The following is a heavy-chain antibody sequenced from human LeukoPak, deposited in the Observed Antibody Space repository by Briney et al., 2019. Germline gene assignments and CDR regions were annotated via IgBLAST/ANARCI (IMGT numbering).Heavy chain of an antibody. V-gene: IGHV4-31*03. D-gene: IGHD6-13*01. J-gene: IGHJ4*02. CDR2: IYYSGST. Sequence: SSQTLSLTCTVSGGSISSGGYYWSWIRQHPGKGLEWIGYIYYSGSTYYNPSLKSRVTISVDTSKNQFSLKLSSVTAADTAVYYCARAGGSSSWYRFDYWGQGTLVTVSS. CDR3: ARAGGSSSWYRFDY. CDR1: GGSISSGGYY.